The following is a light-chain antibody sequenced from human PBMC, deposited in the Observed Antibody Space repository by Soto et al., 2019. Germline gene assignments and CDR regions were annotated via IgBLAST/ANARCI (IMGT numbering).Light chain of an antibody. V-gene: IGKV1-39*01. Sequence: DIQITQSPSSLSASVGDRVTITCRASQSIDNYLNWYQQKPGKAPKLLIYAAFSLQSGVPSRFSGSGSGTDFTLTISSLQPDDFATYYCQQSHSNPRTFGQGTKVDIK. CDR1: QSIDNY. J-gene: IGKJ1*01. CDR3: QQSHSNPRT. CDR2: AAF.